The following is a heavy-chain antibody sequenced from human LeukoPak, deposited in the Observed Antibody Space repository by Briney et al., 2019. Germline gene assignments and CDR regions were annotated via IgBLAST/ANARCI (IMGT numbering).Heavy chain of an antibody. V-gene: IGHV4-34*01. CDR3: ARYGKGTRGYSYGPRFFDY. Sequence: PSETLSLTCAVYGGSFSGYYWSWIRQPPGKGLEWIGEINHSGSTNYNPSLKSRVTISVDTSKNQFSLKLSSVTAADTAVYYCARYGKGTRGYSYGPRFFDYWGQGTLVTVSS. D-gene: IGHD5-18*01. CDR1: GGSFSGYY. CDR2: INHSGST. J-gene: IGHJ4*02.